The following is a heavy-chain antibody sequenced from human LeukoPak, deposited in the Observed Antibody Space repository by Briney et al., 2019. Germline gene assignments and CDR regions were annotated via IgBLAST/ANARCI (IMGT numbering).Heavy chain of an antibody. Sequence: GSLRLSCAASGFTFSSYSMNWVRQPPGKGLEWIGEINHSGSTNYNPSLKSRVTISVDTSKNQFSLKLSSVTAADTAVYYCATLYYYDSSGYNHYYYGMDVWGQGTTVTVSS. D-gene: IGHD3-22*01. CDR3: ATLYYYDSSGYNHYYYGMDV. J-gene: IGHJ6*02. CDR2: INHSGST. V-gene: IGHV4-34*08. CDR1: GFTFSSYS.